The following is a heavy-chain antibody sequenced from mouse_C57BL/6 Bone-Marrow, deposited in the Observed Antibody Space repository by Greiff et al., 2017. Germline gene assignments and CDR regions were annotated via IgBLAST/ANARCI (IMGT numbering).Heavy chain of an antibody. D-gene: IGHD2-1*01. J-gene: IGHJ3*01. CDR1: GYTFTSYW. CDR3: TRPPLWYPPWFAY. CDR2: IYPGNSDT. Sequence: VQLQQSGTVLARPGASVKMSCKTSGYTFTSYWMHWVKQRPGQGLEWIGAIYPGNSDTSYNQKFKGKAKLTAVTSASTAYMELSSLTNEDSAVYYCTRPPLWYPPWFAYWGQGTLVTVSA. V-gene: IGHV1-5*01.